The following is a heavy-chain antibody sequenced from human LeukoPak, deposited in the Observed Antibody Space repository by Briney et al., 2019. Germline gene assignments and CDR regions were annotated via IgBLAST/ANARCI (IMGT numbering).Heavy chain of an antibody. Sequence: PSETLSLTCAVYGGSFSGYYWSWIRQPPGKGREWIGDINHSGSTNYNPSLKSRVTISVDTSKTQFSLKLSSVTAADTAVYYCARADYYYDSSGYYVHDYWGQGTLVTVSS. D-gene: IGHD3-22*01. CDR1: GGSFSGYY. J-gene: IGHJ4*02. CDR3: ARADYYYDSSGYYVHDY. V-gene: IGHV4-34*01. CDR2: INHSGST.